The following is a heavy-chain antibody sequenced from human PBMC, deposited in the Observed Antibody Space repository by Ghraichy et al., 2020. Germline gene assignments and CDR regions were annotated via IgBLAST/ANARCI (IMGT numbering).Heavy chain of an antibody. CDR1: GFTFSSYA. V-gene: IGHV3-23*01. J-gene: IGHJ2*01. Sequence: GGSLRLSCAASGFTFSSYAMSRVRQAPGKGLEWVSAISGSGGSTYYADSVKGRFTISRDNSKNTLYLQMNSLRAEDTAVYYCAKGFGTVTTSGFGWYFDLWGRGTLVTVSS. CDR3: AKGFGTVTTSGFGWYFDL. D-gene: IGHD4-17*01. CDR2: ISGSGGST.